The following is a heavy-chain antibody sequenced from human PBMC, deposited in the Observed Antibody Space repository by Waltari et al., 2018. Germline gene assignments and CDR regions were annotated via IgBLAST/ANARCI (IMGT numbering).Heavy chain of an antibody. D-gene: IGHD2-15*01. CDR1: GGSISSSSYY. Sequence: QLQLQESGPGLVKPSETLSLTCTVSGGSISSSSYYWGWIRQPPGKGLEWIGSIYYSGSTYYNPSLKSRVTISVDTSKNQFSRKLSSVTAADTAVYYCASLYCSGGSCYNAFDIWGQGTMVTVSS. CDR2: IYYSGST. J-gene: IGHJ3*02. V-gene: IGHV4-39*01. CDR3: ASLYCSGGSCYNAFDI.